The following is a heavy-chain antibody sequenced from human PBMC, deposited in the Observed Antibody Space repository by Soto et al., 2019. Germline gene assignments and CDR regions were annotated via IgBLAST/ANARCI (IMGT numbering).Heavy chain of an antibody. J-gene: IGHJ4*02. D-gene: IGHD3-16*01. CDR1: GVSISFYY. CDR2: IDSRGST. V-gene: IGHV4-59*01. CDR3: ARGGELHLGELCHY. Sequence: PSETLSLTCTVSGVSISFYYWSWIRQPPGKGLEWIAYIDSRGSTKYNPSLKSRVTISLDTSRNQLSLKLNSVTAADTAVYYCARGGELHLGELCHYWGQGTLVTVSS.